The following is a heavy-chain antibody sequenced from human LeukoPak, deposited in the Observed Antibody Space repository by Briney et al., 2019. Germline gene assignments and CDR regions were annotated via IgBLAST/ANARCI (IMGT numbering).Heavy chain of an antibody. CDR1: GFTFSSYS. D-gene: IGHD3-3*01. J-gene: IGHJ6*03. CDR2: ISSSSSYI. V-gene: IGHV3-21*01. Sequence: GGSLRLSCAASGFTFSSYSMNWVRQAPGKGLEWVSSISSSSSYIYYADSVKGRFTISRDNAKNSMYLQMNSLRAEDTAVYYCARAPSKYDFWSGYHYYYMDVWGKGTTVTVSS. CDR3: ARAPSKYDFWSGYHYYYMDV.